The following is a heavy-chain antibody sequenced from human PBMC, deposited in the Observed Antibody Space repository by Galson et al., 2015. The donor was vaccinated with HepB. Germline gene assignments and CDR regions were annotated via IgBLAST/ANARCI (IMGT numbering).Heavy chain of an antibody. J-gene: IGHJ4*02. CDR2: IYSGGST. CDR3: ARVRWLQLHSDY. CDR1: GFTVSSNY. V-gene: IGHV3-53*01. D-gene: IGHD5-24*01. Sequence: SLRLSCAASGFTVSSNYMSWVRQAPGKGLEWVSVIYSGGSTYYADSVKGRFTISRDNSKNTLYLQMNSLRAEDTAVYYCARVRWLQLHSDYWGQGTLVTVSS.